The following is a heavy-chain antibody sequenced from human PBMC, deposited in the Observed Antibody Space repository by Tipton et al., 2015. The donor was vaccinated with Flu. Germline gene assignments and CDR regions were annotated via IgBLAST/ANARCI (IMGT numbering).Heavy chain of an antibody. V-gene: IGHV4-34*01. CDR2: INHSGST. CDR3: ARAGELGYYYYMDV. Sequence: TLSLTCAVYGGSFSGYYWSWIRQPPGKGLEWIGEINHSGSTNYNPSLKSRVTISVDTSKNQFSLKLSSVTAADTAVYYCARAGELGYYYYMDVWGKGTTVTVSS. D-gene: IGHD3-10*01. CDR1: GGSFSGYY. J-gene: IGHJ6*03.